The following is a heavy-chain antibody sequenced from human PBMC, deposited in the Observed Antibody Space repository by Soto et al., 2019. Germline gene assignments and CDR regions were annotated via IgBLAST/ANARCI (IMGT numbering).Heavy chain of an antibody. CDR2: IDPSDSYT. Sequence: GESLKISCKGSGYSFTSYWISWVRQMPGKGLEWMGRIDPSDSYTNYSPSFQGHVTISADKSISTAYLQWSSLKASDTAMYYCATSTYYYDSSGYYFFGMDVWGQGTTVTVSS. V-gene: IGHV5-10-1*01. J-gene: IGHJ6*02. CDR3: ATSTYYYDSSGYYFFGMDV. D-gene: IGHD3-22*01. CDR1: GYSFTSYW.